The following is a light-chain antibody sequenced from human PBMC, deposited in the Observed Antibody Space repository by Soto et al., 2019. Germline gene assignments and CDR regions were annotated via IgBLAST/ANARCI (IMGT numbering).Light chain of an antibody. CDR2: KVS. CDR3: MRGIYWTPYT. J-gene: IGKJ2*01. CDR1: LSLVFSDGITY. Sequence: AVLTQSPLSLPVTVGQPASISCRSSLSLVFSDGITYLSWFHQRPGQSPRRLIYKVSNRDYGVPDSFSGSGSVTDFTLKISRVEAEDVGIYYCMRGIYWTPYTFGQGTKLDLK. V-gene: IGKV2-30*01.